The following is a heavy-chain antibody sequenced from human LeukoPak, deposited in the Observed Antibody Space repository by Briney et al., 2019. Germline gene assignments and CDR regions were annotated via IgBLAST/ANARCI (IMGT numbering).Heavy chain of an antibody. CDR3: ARDSYDFWSGYPHTNWFDP. V-gene: IGHV1-46*01. D-gene: IGHD3-3*01. J-gene: IGHJ5*02. CDR1: GYTFTSYY. CDR2: INPSGGST. Sequence: ASVKVSCKASGYTFTSYYMHWVRQAPGQGLEWMGIINPSGGSTSYAQKFQGRVTMTRDTSTSTVYMELSSLRSEDTAVYYCARDSYDFWSGYPHTNWFDPWGQGTLVTVSS.